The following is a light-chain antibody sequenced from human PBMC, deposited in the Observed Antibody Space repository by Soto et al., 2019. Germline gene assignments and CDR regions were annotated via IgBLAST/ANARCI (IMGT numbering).Light chain of an antibody. CDR1: QSISSY. V-gene: IGKV1-39*01. J-gene: IGKJ2*01. CDR2: AAS. Sequence: DIQMTQSPSSLSASVGDRVTITCRASQSISSYLNWYQQKPGKAPKLLIYAASSLQSGVPSRFSGSGSGTDVTLTISSLQPEDFATYYCQQSYSTPVAFGQGIKLEIK. CDR3: QQSYSTPVA.